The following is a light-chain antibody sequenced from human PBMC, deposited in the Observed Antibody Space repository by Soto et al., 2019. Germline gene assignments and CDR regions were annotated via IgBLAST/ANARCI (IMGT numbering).Light chain of an antibody. CDR3: QQYRDYSWT. CDR2: TAS. J-gene: IGKJ1*01. CDR1: QSIGIW. V-gene: IGKV1-5*03. Sequence: IQMTQSPSTVSASVGDRVAITCRASQSIGIWLAWYQQKPGKAPRFLIYTASTLLGGVPSRFSGSGSGTEFTRTSSSLQPDDFATYYCQQYRDYSWTFGQGTKVESK.